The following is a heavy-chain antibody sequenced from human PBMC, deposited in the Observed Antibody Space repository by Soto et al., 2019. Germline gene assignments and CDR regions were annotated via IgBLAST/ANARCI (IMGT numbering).Heavy chain of an antibody. J-gene: IGHJ5*02. V-gene: IGHV4-31*03. CDR1: GGSISSGGYY. CDR2: IYYSGST. D-gene: IGHD5-12*01. CDR3: ARVLTPNSGYDVFDP. Sequence: SETLSLTCTVSGGSISSGGYYWSWIRQHPGKGLEWIGYIYYSGSTYYNPSLKSRVTISVDTSKNQFSLKLSSVTAADTAVYYCARVLTPNSGYDVFDPWGQGTLVTVSS.